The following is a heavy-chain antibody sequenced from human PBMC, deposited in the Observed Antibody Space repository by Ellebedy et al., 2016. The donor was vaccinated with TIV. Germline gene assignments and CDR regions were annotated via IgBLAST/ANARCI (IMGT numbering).Heavy chain of an antibody. Sequence: GESLKISXAASGFTFSSYSMNWVRQAPGKGLEWVSSISSSSSYIYYADSVKGRFTISRDNAKNSLYLQMNSLRAEDTAVYYCARVDYGGNFFDAFDIWGQGTMVTVSS. CDR3: ARVDYGGNFFDAFDI. CDR2: ISSSSSYI. D-gene: IGHD4-23*01. V-gene: IGHV3-21*01. CDR1: GFTFSSYS. J-gene: IGHJ3*02.